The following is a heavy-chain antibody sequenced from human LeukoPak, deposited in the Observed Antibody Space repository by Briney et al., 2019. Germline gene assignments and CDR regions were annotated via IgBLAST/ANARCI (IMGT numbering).Heavy chain of an antibody. CDR3: ARGGYSGYDSAPLYYYYYGMDV. J-gene: IGHJ6*02. Sequence: GASVKVSCKASGYTFTSYGISWVRQAPGRGLEWMGWISAYNGNTNYAQKLQGRVTMTTDTSTSTAYMELRSLRSDDTAVYYCARGGYSGYDSAPLYYYYYGMDVWGQGTTVTVSS. CDR1: GYTFTSYG. V-gene: IGHV1-18*01. CDR2: ISAYNGNT. D-gene: IGHD5-12*01.